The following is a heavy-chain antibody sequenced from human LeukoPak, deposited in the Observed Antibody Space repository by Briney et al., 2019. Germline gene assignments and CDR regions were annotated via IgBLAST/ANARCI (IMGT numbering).Heavy chain of an antibody. CDR2: IYYSGST. CDR1: GGTISSYY. D-gene: IGHD6-19*01. Sequence: SGTLSLTCTASGGTISSYYWSWIRQAPGKGLEWMGDIYYSGSTNYNPSLKSRVTISVDTSKNQFSLELSSVTAADTAVYYCARVYSSGWYLIPAKYYFDYWGQGTLVTVSS. CDR3: ARVYSSGWYLIPAKYYFDY. J-gene: IGHJ4*02. V-gene: IGHV4-59*01.